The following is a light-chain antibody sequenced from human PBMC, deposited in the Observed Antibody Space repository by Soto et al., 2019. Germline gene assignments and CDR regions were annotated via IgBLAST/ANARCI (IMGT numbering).Light chain of an antibody. CDR2: AAS. Sequence: IQMTQSPSSVSASTGDRVTISCRASQGISNYLAWYQQKPGKVPKLLIYAASTLQSGVPSRFSGSGSGTDFTLTISSLEPEDFAVYYCQQRSDWITFGQGTRLEIK. CDR1: QGISNY. J-gene: IGKJ5*01. CDR3: QQRSDWIT. V-gene: IGKV1-27*01.